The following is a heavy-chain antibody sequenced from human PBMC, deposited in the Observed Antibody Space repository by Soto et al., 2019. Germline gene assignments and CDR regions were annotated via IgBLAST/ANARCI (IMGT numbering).Heavy chain of an antibody. CDR2: ISYDGSNK. Sequence: AGGSLRLSCAASGLTFSSYAMHWVRQAPGKGLEWVAVISYDGSNKYYADSVKGRFTISRDNSKNTLYLQMNSLRAEDTAVYYCARDEGSSSSGLLGYWGQGTLVTVSS. J-gene: IGHJ4*02. CDR1: GLTFSSYA. V-gene: IGHV3-30-3*01. CDR3: ARDEGSSSSGLLGY. D-gene: IGHD6-6*01.